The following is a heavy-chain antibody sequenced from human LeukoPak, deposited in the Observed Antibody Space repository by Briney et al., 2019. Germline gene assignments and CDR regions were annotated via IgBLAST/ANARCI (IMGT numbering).Heavy chain of an antibody. J-gene: IGHJ5*02. V-gene: IGHV3-23*01. Sequence: GGSLRLSCAASGFTFANYAMSWVRQAPGKGLEWVSSVSGSGGDTHTTDSVKGRFTISRDNSKSTLYLQMSSLRAEDTAVYYCAKDGVTANNLLDWFGPWGQGTLVNVSS. D-gene: IGHD2-21*02. CDR1: GFTFANYA. CDR3: AKDGVTANNLLDWFGP. CDR2: VSGSGGDT.